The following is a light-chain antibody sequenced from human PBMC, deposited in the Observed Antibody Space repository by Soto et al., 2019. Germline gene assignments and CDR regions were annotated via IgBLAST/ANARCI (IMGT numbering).Light chain of an antibody. CDR2: GAS. V-gene: IGKV3-20*01. CDR3: QQYCTPLFT. J-gene: IGKJ3*01. Sequence: IVLTQSPGTLYLSPGERATLSCGASQSVTNNFLAWSQQKPGQAPMLLIYGASSRAACVPDRFSGSGSGPAFTLTINRLEPADFAVYYCQQYCTPLFTFGPGTKVDIQ. CDR1: QSVTNNF.